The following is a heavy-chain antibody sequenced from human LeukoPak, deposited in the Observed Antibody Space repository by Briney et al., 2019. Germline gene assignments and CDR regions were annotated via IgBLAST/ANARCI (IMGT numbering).Heavy chain of an antibody. CDR3: ATDHGGYGDHLGDY. D-gene: IGHD4-17*01. V-gene: IGHV3-23*01. J-gene: IGHJ4*02. CDR1: GFTFSNAW. CDR2: ISGSGGST. Sequence: PGGSLRLSCAASGFTFSNAWMSWVRQAPGKGLEWVSAISGSGGSTYYADSVKGRFTISRDNSKNTLYLQMNSLRAEDTAVYYCATDHGGYGDHLGDYWGQGTLVTVSS.